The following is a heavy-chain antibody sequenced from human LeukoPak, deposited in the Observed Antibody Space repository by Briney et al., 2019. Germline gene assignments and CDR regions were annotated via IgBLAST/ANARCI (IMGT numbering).Heavy chain of an antibody. CDR2: INHSGST. J-gene: IGHJ4*02. D-gene: IGHD6-6*01. CDR1: GGSFSGYY. V-gene: IGHV4-34*01. CDR3: ARALEYGSVDY. Sequence: PSETLSLTCAVYGGSFSGYYWSWIRQPPGKGLEWIGEINHSGSTNYNPSLKSRVTISVDTSKNQFSLKLSSVTAADTAVYYCARALEYGSVDYRGQGTLVTVSS.